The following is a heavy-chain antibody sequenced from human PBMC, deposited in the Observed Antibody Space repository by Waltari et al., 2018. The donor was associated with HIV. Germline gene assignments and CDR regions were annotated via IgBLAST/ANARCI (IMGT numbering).Heavy chain of an antibody. CDR3: ARDPRSSGYYGMDV. CDR2: IYSGGSR. CDR1: GLTISSNY. D-gene: IGHD1-26*01. V-gene: IGHV3-53*01. J-gene: IGHJ6*02. Sequence: EVQLVASGGGLIEPGGSLRVSCAASGLTISSNYMSWVRQAPGKGLEWASVIYSGGSRYYADSVKGRFIISRDNSKNTVSLHMNSLRAEDTAVYYCARDPRSSGYYGMDVWGQGIKVTVSS.